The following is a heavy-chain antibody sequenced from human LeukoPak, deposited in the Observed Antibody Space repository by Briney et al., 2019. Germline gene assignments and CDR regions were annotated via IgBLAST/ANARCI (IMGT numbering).Heavy chain of an antibody. CDR3: ARGGGYSYGDMDY. Sequence: SQTLSLTCTVTGDSISSGDYYWNWIRQHPGKGLEWIGYIYYSGRTYYNPSLKSRVTMSVDTSKNQFSLKLSSATAADTAVYYCARGGGYSYGDMDYWGQGTLVTVSS. J-gene: IGHJ4*02. CDR1: GDSISSGDYY. D-gene: IGHD5-18*01. CDR2: IYYSGRT. V-gene: IGHV4-31*03.